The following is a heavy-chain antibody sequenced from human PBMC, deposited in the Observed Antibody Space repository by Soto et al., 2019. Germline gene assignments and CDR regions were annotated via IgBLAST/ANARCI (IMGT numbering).Heavy chain of an antibody. J-gene: IGHJ4*02. CDR2: IYWDDDK. Sequence: QITLKESGPTLVKPTQTLTLTCTFSGFSLSTSGVGVGWIRQPQGKALEWLALIYWDDDKRYSPSLKTRLTITKDTSKNQVVLTMTNMDPVDTATYYCTHSAYSSSWYGVLVDYWGQGTLVTVSS. D-gene: IGHD6-13*01. CDR3: THSAYSSSWYGVLVDY. CDR1: GFSLSTSGVG. V-gene: IGHV2-5*02.